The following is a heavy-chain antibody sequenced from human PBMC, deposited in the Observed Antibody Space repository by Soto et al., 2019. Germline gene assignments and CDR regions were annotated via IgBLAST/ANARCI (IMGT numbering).Heavy chain of an antibody. V-gene: IGHV5-10-1*01. CDR1: GYSFTSYW. CDR3: ARLFYDSSGYPYVYYGMEV. D-gene: IGHD3-22*01. Sequence: GESLKISCKGSGYSFTSYWISWVRQMPGKGLEWMGRIDPSDSYTNYSPSFQGHVTISADKSISTAYLQWSSLKASDTAMYYCARLFYDSSGYPYVYYGMEVWGQGTTVTVSS. J-gene: IGHJ6*02. CDR2: IDPSDSYT.